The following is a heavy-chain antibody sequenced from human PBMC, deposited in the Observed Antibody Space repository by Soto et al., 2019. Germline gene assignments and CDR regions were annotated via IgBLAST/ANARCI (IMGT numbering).Heavy chain of an antibody. CDR2: IIPIFGTA. V-gene: IGHV1-69*13. D-gene: IGHD6-13*01. CDR3: ARDGRQQLVHRTSIYYYYGMDV. Sequence: SVKVSCKASGGTFSSYAISWVRQAPGQGLEWMGGIIPIFGTANYAQKFQGRVTITADESTSTAYMELSSLRSEDTAVYYCARDGRQQLVHRTSIYYYYGMDVWGQGTTVTVSS. J-gene: IGHJ6*02. CDR1: GGTFSSYA.